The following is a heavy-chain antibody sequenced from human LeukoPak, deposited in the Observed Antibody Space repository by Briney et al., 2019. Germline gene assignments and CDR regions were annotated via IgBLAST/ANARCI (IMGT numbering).Heavy chain of an antibody. CDR2: IYHSGST. CDR1: GCSISSSSGRC. Sequence: SETLSITCAVSGCSISSSSGRCWTWARQPPGKGLEWIGEIYHSGSTNYNPSLKSRVTMLLDKSKNQFSLKLSSVTAADTAVYYCARNGGNSDFDYWGQGTLVTVSS. CDR3: ARNGGNSDFDY. D-gene: IGHD4-23*01. J-gene: IGHJ4*02. V-gene: IGHV4-4*02.